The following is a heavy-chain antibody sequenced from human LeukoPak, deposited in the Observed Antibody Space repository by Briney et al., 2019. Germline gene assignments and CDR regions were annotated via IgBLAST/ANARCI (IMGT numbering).Heavy chain of an antibody. D-gene: IGHD6-19*01. Sequence: GGSLRLSCAASGFSLSSYWMHWVRQAPGKGLVWVSRVNSDGSSTRYADSVKGRFTISRDNAKNTLYLQMNSLGAEDTAVYYCATTKIAVSNWFDPWGQGTLVTVSS. J-gene: IGHJ5*02. V-gene: IGHV3-74*01. CDR1: GFSLSSYW. CDR2: VNSDGSST. CDR3: ATTKIAVSNWFDP.